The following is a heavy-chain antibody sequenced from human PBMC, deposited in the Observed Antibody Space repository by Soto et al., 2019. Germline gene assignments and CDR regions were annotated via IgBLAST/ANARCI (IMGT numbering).Heavy chain of an antibody. J-gene: IGHJ6*02. CDR3: ARGEFDCSGGSCYDYYSYGMDV. V-gene: IGHV1-18*01. D-gene: IGHD2-15*01. CDR1: GYTFTSYG. CDR2: ISAYNGNT. Sequence: QVQLVQSGAEVKKPGASVKVSCKASGYTFTSYGISWVRQAPGQGLEWMGWISAYNGNTNYAQKLQGRVTMTTDTSTSTAYMELRSLRSDDTAVYYCARGEFDCSGGSCYDYYSYGMDVWGQGTTVTVSS.